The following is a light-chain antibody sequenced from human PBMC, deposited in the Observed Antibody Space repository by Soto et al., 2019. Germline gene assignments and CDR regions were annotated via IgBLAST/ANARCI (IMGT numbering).Light chain of an antibody. CDR2: TTS. V-gene: IGKV3-15*01. CDR3: QQYNSWPRT. J-gene: IGKJ1*01. Sequence: EIVMTQSPATLSVSPGERITISCRASQTVGSNLAWYQQKPGQAPRLLIYTTSSRATGVPAKFSGSGSGTEFTLTIDSLQSEDFVLYYCQQYNSWPRTFGQGTKV. CDR1: QTVGSN.